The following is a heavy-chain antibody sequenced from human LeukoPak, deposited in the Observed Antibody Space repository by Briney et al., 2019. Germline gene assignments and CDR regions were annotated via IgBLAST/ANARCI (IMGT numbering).Heavy chain of an antibody. V-gene: IGHV3-23*01. CDR2: ISGSGGST. CDR3: AKGRYYYGSGSHFDY. Sequence: GGTLRLSCAASGFTFSSYGMSWVRQAPGKGLEWVAAISGSGGSTYYADSVKGRFTISRDNSKNTLYLQMNSLRAEDTAVYYCAKGRYYYGSGSHFDYWGQGTLVTVSS. CDR1: GFTFSSYG. J-gene: IGHJ4*02. D-gene: IGHD3-10*01.